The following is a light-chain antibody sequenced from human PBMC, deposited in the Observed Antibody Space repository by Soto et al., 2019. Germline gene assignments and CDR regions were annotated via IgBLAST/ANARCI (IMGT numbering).Light chain of an antibody. Sequence: DIQLTQSPSFLSASLGGRVTITCRASQGISSYLAWYQQKPGNVPKLLIYAASTLQSGVPSRFSGSGFGTHFTPTISSLQPEDFATYYCQQVNSYPITFGQGTRLEI. CDR2: AAS. CDR1: QGISSY. V-gene: IGKV1-9*01. CDR3: QQVNSYPIT. J-gene: IGKJ5*01.